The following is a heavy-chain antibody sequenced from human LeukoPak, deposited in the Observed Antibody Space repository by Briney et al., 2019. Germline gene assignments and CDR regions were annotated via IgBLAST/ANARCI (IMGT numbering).Heavy chain of an antibody. J-gene: IGHJ4*02. CDR3: AKGRSGQPVDY. CDR2: VNQDGSEK. Sequence: GGSLRLSCAASGFTFSAYWMNWVRQAPGKGLEWVANVNQDGSEKYYVDSVKGRFTISRDNAKNSLYLQMNSLRAEDTAVYYCAKGRSGQPVDYWGQGTLVTVSS. V-gene: IGHV3-7*01. CDR1: GFTFSAYW. D-gene: IGHD3-10*01.